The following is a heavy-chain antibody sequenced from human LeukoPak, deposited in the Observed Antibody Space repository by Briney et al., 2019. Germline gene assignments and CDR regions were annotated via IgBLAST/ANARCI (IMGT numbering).Heavy chain of an antibody. J-gene: IGHJ5*02. V-gene: IGHV4-34*01. CDR3: ARERASNNHDNWFDP. CDR1: GASFNDYY. CDR2: VNHSGSA. Sequence: PSKTLSLTCAVYGASFNDYYWSWLRHSPTKGLEWIGEVNHSGSAKYNPSLKSRVTISADKSKNQFFLRLSPVAAADSGVYYCARERASNNHDNWFDPWGQGTLVTVSS.